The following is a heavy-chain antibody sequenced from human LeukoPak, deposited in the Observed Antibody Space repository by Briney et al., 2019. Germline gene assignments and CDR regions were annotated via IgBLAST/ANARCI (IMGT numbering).Heavy chain of an antibody. CDR3: ASKHAGYNPGGFDY. Sequence: PGGSLRLSCAASGFTFSSYSMNWVRQAPGKGLEWVSSISSSSSYIYYADSVKGRFTISRDNSKSSLYLQMNSLRAEDTAVYYCASKHAGYNPGGFDYWGQGTLVTASS. V-gene: IGHV3-21*01. J-gene: IGHJ4*02. CDR2: ISSSSSYI. D-gene: IGHD5-24*01. CDR1: GFTFSSYS.